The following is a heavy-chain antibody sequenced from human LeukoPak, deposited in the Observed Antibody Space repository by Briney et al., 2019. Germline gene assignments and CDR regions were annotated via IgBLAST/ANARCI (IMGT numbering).Heavy chain of an antibody. D-gene: IGHD3-10*01. CDR3: ARTYYGSGSYIGSYYYYMDV. V-gene: IGHV1-69*13. CDR2: IIPMIGTA. CDR1: GGTFSTYC. Sequence: SVKLSCKAAGGTFSTYCISWVRQAPGQGPEWMGGIIPMIGTAKYAQKFQGRVTITADASTSTAYMELSSLRSEDTAVYYCARTYYGSGSYIGSYYYYMDVWGKGTTVT. J-gene: IGHJ6*03.